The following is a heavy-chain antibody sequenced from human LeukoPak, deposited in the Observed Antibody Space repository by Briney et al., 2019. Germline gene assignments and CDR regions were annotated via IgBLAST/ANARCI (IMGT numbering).Heavy chain of an antibody. CDR3: ASQREVSSWYGTYYYYYMDV. CDR2: INPNSGGT. V-gene: IGHV1-2*02. Sequence: ASVKVSCKASGYTFTGYYMHWLRQAPGQGLEWMGWINPNSGGTNYAQKFQGRVTMTRDTSISTAYMELSRLRSDDTAVYYCASQREVSSWYGTYYYYYMDVWGKGTTVTVSS. D-gene: IGHD6-13*01. CDR1: GYTFTGYY. J-gene: IGHJ6*03.